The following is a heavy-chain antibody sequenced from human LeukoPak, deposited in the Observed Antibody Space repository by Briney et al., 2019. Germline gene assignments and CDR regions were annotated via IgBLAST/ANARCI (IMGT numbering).Heavy chain of an antibody. Sequence: PGGSLRLSCAASGFTFSSYGMHWVRQAPGEGLEWVAVIWYDGSNKYYADSVKGRFTISRDNSKNTLYLQMNSLRAEDTAVYYCAREGYIPIGYYGMDVWGQGTTVTVSS. J-gene: IGHJ6*02. D-gene: IGHD3-16*02. CDR3: AREGYIPIGYYGMDV. CDR2: IWYDGSNK. V-gene: IGHV3-33*01. CDR1: GFTFSSYG.